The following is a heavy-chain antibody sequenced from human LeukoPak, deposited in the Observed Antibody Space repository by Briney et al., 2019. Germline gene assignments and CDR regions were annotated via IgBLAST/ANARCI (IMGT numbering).Heavy chain of an antibody. V-gene: IGHV5-51*01. J-gene: IGHJ3*02. Sequence: GESLKISCKGSGYSFISYWIGWVRQMPGKGLEWTGIIYPGDSDTRYSPSFQGQVTISADKSISTAYLQWSSLKASDTAMYYCARSLSYYDFWSGYGDDAFDIWGQGTMVTVSS. CDR1: GYSFISYW. D-gene: IGHD3-3*01. CDR3: ARSLSYYDFWSGYGDDAFDI. CDR2: IYPGDSDT.